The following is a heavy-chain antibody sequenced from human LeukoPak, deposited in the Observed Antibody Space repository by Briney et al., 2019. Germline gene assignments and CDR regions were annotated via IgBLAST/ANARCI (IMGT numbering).Heavy chain of an antibody. J-gene: IGHJ6*03. CDR2: ISSSSSYI. D-gene: IGHD3-3*01. CDR1: GFTFSSYS. CDR3: ARDYDGGYMDV. V-gene: IGHV3-21*01. Sequence: GGTLRLSCAASGFTFSSYSMNWVRQAPGKGLEWVSSISSSSSYIYYADSVKGRFTISRDNAKNSLYLQMNSLRAEDTAVYYCARDYDGGYMDVWGKGTTVTVSS.